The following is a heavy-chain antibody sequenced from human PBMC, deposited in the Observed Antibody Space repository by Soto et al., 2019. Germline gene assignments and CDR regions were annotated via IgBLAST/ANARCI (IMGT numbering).Heavy chain of an antibody. CDR3: ARSGRHTVVTSWGGKHYYYYGMDV. CDR1: GYTFTSYG. CDR2: ISAYNGNT. Sequence: QVQLVQSGAEVKKPGASVKVSCKASGYTFTSYGISWVRQAPGQGLEWMGWISAYNGNTNYAQKLQGRVTMTTDTSTSTAYMELRSLRSDDTAVYYCARSGRHTVVTSWGGKHYYYYGMDVWGQGTTVTVSS. J-gene: IGHJ6*02. D-gene: IGHD2-15*01. V-gene: IGHV1-18*01.